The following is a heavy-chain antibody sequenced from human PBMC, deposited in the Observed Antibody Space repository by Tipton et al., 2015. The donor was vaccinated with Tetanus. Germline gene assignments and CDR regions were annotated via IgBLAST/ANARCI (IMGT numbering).Heavy chain of an antibody. CDR3: ARGQAAGFTVGYYYYYYGMDV. Sequence: GLVKPSETLSLTCTVSGGSITSNYWTWIRQPAGKGLEWIGRIYAPGITNYNPSLKSRVTMSVDTSKNQFSLKLSSVTAADTAVYYCARGQAAGFTVGYYYYYYGMDVWGQGTTVTVSS. CDR2: IYAPGIT. CDR1: GGSITSNY. D-gene: IGHD6-13*01. V-gene: IGHV4-4*07. J-gene: IGHJ6*02.